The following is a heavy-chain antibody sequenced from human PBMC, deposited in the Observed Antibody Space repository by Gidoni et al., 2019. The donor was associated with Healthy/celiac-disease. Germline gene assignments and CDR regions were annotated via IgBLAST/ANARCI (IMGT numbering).Heavy chain of an antibody. CDR2: ISSSSSYT. V-gene: IGHV3-11*06. CDR1: GFTFIDYY. CDR3: ARRVPGGEIRRGYSGSLRRYYFDY. D-gene: IGHD5-12*01. Sequence: QVQLVESGGGLVKPGGSLRLSCAASGFTFIDYYLSWLRQAPGKGLEWVSYISSSSSYTNYADSVKGRFTISRDNAKNSLYLQMNSLRAEDTAVYYCARRVPGGEIRRGYSGSLRRYYFDYWGQGTLVTVSS. J-gene: IGHJ4*02.